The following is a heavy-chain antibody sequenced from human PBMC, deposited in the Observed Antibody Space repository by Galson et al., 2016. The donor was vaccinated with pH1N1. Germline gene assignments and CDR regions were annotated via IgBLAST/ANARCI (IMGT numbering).Heavy chain of an antibody. V-gene: IGHV3-7*01. CDR1: GFTFNNYW. CDR3: ARAIGSRSAY. CDR2: IKEDGSET. Sequence: SLRLSCAASGFTFNNYWMHWVRQVPGKGLEWVANIKEDGSETYYVDSVRGRFTISRDNAKNSLYLQMNSLRDEATALYYCARAIGSRSAYWGQGTLVTVSS. D-gene: IGHD3-16*02. J-gene: IGHJ4*02.